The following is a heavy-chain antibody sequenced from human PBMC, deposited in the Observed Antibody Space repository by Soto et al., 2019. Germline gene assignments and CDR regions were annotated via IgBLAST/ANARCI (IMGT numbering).Heavy chain of an antibody. CDR1: GGSISSSSYY. D-gene: IGHD1-26*01. V-gene: IGHV4-39*01. CDR2: IYYSGST. Sequence: QLQLQESGPGLVKPSETLSLTCTVSGGSISSSSYYWAWIRQPPGKGLEWIGSIYYSGSTYYNPSPSLKSRVTISVDTSKSQFSLKLSSVTAADTAVYYCARLQSGLGLLNDYWGQGTLVTVFS. CDR3: ARLQSGLGLLNDY. J-gene: IGHJ4*02.